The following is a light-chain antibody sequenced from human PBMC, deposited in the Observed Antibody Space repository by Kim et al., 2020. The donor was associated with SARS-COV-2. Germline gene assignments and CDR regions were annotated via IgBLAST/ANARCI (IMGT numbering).Light chain of an antibody. V-gene: IGKV3-20*01. CDR2: GAS. J-gene: IGKJ1*01. CDR1: RSVGSSY. CDR3: QQYGSSPPWT. Sequence: GERGTVSCRASRSVGSSYLGWCQQKPGRAPRLLIYGASSRATGIPDRFSGGGSGTEFTLTISRLEPEDVAVYYCQQYGSSPPWTFGQGTKVDIK.